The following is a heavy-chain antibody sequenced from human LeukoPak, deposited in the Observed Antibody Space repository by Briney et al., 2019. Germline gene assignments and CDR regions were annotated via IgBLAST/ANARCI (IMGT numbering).Heavy chain of an antibody. CDR3: TPAAHYYYMDV. Sequence: PGRYPRLSCAGSGFTFSNAWMSWVRQAPGKGLEWVCRIKSKTDGGTTDYAAPVKGRFTISRDDSKNTLYLQMNSLKTEDTAVYYCTPAAHYYYMDVWGKGTTVTVSS. V-gene: IGHV3-15*01. CDR2: IKSKTDGGTT. CDR1: GFTFSNAW. J-gene: IGHJ6*03. D-gene: IGHD2-15*01.